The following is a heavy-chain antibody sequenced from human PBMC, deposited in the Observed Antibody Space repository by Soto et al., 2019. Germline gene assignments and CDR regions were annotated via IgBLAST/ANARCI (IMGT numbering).Heavy chain of an antibody. D-gene: IGHD5-12*01. CDR2: VWYDGGNK. CDR1: GFTFSSYG. V-gene: IGHV3-33*01. CDR3: VRAAGYSGYDYVYYYGMDV. J-gene: IGHJ6*02. Sequence: QVQLVESGGGVVQPGRSLRLSCAASGFTFSSYGMHWVRQAPGKGLEWVALVWYDGGNKYYVDSVKGRFTISRDNSKNTLYLEMNSLRDEDTAVYYCVRAAGYSGYDYVYYYGMDVWGQGTRVTVSS.